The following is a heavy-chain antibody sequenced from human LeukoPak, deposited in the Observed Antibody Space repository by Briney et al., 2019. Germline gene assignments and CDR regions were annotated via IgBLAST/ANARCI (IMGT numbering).Heavy chain of an antibody. CDR3: ARDKGSMVRGVIITEGVSVPFDY. CDR1: VYTFTNYG. V-gene: IGHV1-18*01. CDR2: ISAYNGNT. J-gene: IGHJ4*02. Sequence: ASVTVSYKPSVYTFTNYGIRWVRQAPGKGLEWMGWISAYNGNTNYAQKLQGRVTMTTDTSTSTAYMELRSLRSDDTAVYYCARDKGSMVRGVIITEGVSVPFDYWGQGTLVTVSS. D-gene: IGHD3-10*01.